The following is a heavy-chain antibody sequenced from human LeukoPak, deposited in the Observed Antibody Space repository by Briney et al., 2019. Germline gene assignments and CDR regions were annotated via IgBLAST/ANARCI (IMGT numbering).Heavy chain of an antibody. Sequence: GESLKISCKGSGYSFTSYWIGWVRQMPGKGLEWMGIIYPGDSDTRYSPSFQGQVTISADKSISTAYLQWSNLKASDTAMYYCARHASSYCSSTSCHMTNWFDPWGQGTLVTVSS. CDR1: GYSFTSYW. CDR3: ARHASSYCSSTSCHMTNWFDP. D-gene: IGHD2-2*01. V-gene: IGHV5-51*01. J-gene: IGHJ5*02. CDR2: IYPGDSDT.